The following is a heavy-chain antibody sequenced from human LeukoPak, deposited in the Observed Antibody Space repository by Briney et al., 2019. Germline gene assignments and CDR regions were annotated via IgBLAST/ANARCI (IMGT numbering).Heavy chain of an antibody. D-gene: IGHD3-16*02. V-gene: IGHV4-4*07. CDR3: ARDPAYDYVWGSYRPSDAFDI. CDR1: GGSISSYY. J-gene: IGHJ3*02. CDR2: IYTSGST. Sequence: SETLSLTCTVSGGSISSYYWSWIRQPAGKGLEWIGRIYTSGSTNYNPSLKSRVTMSVDTSKNQFSLKLSSVTAAGTAVYYCARDPAYDYVWGSYRPSDAFDIWGQGTMVTVSS.